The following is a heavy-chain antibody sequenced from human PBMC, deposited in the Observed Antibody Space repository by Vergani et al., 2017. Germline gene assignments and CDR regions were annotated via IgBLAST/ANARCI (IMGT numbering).Heavy chain of an antibody. CDR2: ISGSGGST. J-gene: IGHJ6*02. CDR1: GFTFNHYA. V-gene: IGHV3-23*01. Sequence: EVQLLESGGDLVQPGGSLRLSCAASGFTFNHYAMNWVRQAPGKGLEWVSGISGSGGSTYYAGSVKGRFTISRDSSKNTLYLQMNSLSGGDTAVYYCAKANSRNSGYDYLYYYHAMDVWGQGTTVTVSS. CDR3: AKANSRNSGYDYLYYYHAMDV. D-gene: IGHD5-12*01.